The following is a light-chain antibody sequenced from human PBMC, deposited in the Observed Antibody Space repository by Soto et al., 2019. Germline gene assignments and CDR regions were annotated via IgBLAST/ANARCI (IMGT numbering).Light chain of an antibody. J-gene: IGLJ2*01. V-gene: IGLV4-60*02. Sequence: QSALTQSSSASASLGSSVKLTCTLSSGHSSYIIAWHQQQPGKAPRYLMKLEGSGSYNKGSGVPDRFSGSSSGADRYLTISNLQFEAEANYYCETWDSNTRVFGGGTQLTVL. CDR2: LEGSGSY. CDR3: ETWDSNTRV. CDR1: SGHSSYI.